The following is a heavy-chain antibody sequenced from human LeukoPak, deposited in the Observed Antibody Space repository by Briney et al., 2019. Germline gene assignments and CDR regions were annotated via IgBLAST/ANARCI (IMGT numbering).Heavy chain of an antibody. V-gene: IGHV3-23*01. CDR2: VSGSGDST. D-gene: IGHD3-3*01. CDR3: AKSDEITIFGVVSA. CDR1: GYTFRSCA. J-gene: IGHJ4*02. Sequence: GGSLRLSCAASGYTFRSCAMTWVRQAPGKGLEWVSAVSGSGDSTYYADSVKGRFTISRDNFKNTLYLQMNSLRAGDTAVYYCAKSDEITIFGVVSAWGQGTLVTVSS.